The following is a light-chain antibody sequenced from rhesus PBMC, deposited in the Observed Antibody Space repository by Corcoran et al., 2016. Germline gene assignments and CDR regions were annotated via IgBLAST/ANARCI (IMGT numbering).Light chain of an antibody. Sequence: QSALTQPRSVSKSLGQSVTISCTGTSNDVGGYNDVSWYQLHSGTAPRLLIYEVSKWPAGVSDRFSGSKSGNTASLTISGVQSEDEADYYCCSYRIGSTFIFGAGTRLTVL. J-gene: IGLJ1*01. CDR1: SNDVGGYND. CDR2: EVS. CDR3: CSYRIGSTFI. V-gene: IGLV2S9*01.